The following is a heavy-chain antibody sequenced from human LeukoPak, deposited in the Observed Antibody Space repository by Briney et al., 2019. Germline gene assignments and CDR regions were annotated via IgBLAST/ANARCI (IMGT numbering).Heavy chain of an antibody. CDR2: LQNDGSDI. D-gene: IGHD1-1*01. CDR3: ANRRGTQVLGNNIDI. Sequence: GGSLRLSCVASGFTFNDYFMHWVRQAPDKGLEWVAFLQNDGSDIHYADSVEGRFTISRDNSKNTLYLQMNSLRAEDTAVYYCANRRGTQVLGNNIDIWGQGTLVTVSS. J-gene: IGHJ3*02. V-gene: IGHV3-30*02. CDR1: GFTFNDYF.